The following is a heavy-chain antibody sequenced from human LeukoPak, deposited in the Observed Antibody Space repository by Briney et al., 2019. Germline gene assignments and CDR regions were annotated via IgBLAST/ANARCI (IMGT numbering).Heavy chain of an antibody. CDR2: IWYDGSNK. D-gene: IGHD3-3*01. Sequence: GGSLGLSCAASGFTFSSYGMPWVRQAPGKGLEWVAVIWYDGSNKYYADSVKGRFTISRDNSKNTLYLQMNSLRAEDTAVYYCAREAVDTIFGVVIRGYYYYGMDVWGQGTTVTVSS. CDR1: GFTFSSYG. CDR3: AREAVDTIFGVVIRGYYYYGMDV. J-gene: IGHJ6*02. V-gene: IGHV3-33*01.